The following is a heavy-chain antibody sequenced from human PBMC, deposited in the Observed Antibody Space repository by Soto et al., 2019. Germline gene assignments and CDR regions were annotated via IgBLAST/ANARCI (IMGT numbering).Heavy chain of an antibody. V-gene: IGHV1-3*01. CDR3: ARATYYDFWSGYYRPAYFDY. Sequence: ASVKVSCKASGYTFTSYAMHWVRQAPGQRLEWMGWINAGNGNTKYSQKLQGRVTITRDTSASTAYMELSSLRSEDTVVYYFARATYYDFWSGYYRPAYFDYWGQGTLVTVSS. J-gene: IGHJ4*02. CDR2: INAGNGNT. D-gene: IGHD3-3*01. CDR1: GYTFTSYA.